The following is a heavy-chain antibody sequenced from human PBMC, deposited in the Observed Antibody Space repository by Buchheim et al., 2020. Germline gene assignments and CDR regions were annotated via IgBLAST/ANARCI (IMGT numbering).Heavy chain of an antibody. V-gene: IGHV3-30*04. CDR3: AREALGGGPENFDY. J-gene: IGHJ4*02. Sequence: QVQLVESGGGVVQPGRSLRLSCAASGFTFSSYAMHWVRQAPGKGLEWVAVISYVGSNKYYADSVKGRFTLSRDNSKNTLYLQMNSLRAEDTAVYYCAREALGGGPENFDYWGQGTL. CDR1: GFTFSSYA. CDR2: ISYVGSNK. D-gene: IGHD2-15*01.